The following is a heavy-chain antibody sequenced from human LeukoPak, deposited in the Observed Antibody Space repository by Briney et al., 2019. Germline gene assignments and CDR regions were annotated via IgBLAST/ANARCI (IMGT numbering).Heavy chain of an antibody. D-gene: IGHD6-13*01. CDR3: ARVGSYSSSWYYFDY. CDR2: INPNSGGT. V-gene: IGHV1-2*02. Sequence: ASVKVSCKASGYTFTGYYMHWVRQAPGQGLEGMGWINPNSGGTNYAQNFQGTVTITTNTSISTAYMELSSLRSEDTAVYYCARVGSYSSSWYYFDYWGQGTLVTVSS. CDR1: GYTFTGYY. J-gene: IGHJ4*02.